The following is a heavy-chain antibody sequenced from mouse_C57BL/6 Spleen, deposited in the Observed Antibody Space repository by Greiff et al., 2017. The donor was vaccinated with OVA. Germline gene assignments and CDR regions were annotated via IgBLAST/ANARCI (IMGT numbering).Heavy chain of an antibody. V-gene: IGHV7-3*01. J-gene: IGHJ3*01. D-gene: IGHD1-1*01. CDR2: IRNKANGYTT. Sequence: EVHLVESGGGLVQPGGSLSLSCAASGFTFTDYYMSWVRQPPGKALEWLGFIRNKANGYTTEYSASVKGRFTISRDNSQSILYLQMNALRAEDSATYYCASHYYGSSYVPWFAYWGQGTLVTVSA. CDR1: GFTFTDYY. CDR3: ASHYYGSSYVPWFAY.